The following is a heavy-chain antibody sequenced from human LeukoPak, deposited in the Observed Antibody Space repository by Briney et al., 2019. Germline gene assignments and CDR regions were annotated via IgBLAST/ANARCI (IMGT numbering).Heavy chain of an antibody. V-gene: IGHV1-69*13. Sequence: SVKVSCKASGYTFTSYAISWVRQAPGQGLEWMGGIIPIFGTANYAQKFQGRVTITADESTSTAYMELSSLRSEDTAVYYCARDYYARSGYAGDYYGMDVWGQGTTVTVSS. D-gene: IGHD3-22*01. CDR1: GYTFTSYA. J-gene: IGHJ6*02. CDR3: ARDYYARSGYAGDYYGMDV. CDR2: IIPIFGTA.